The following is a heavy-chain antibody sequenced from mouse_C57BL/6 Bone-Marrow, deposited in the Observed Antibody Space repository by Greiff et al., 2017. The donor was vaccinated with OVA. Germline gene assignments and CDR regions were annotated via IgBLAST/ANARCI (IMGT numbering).Heavy chain of an antibody. D-gene: IGHD2-3*01. J-gene: IGHJ2*01. Sequence: VQLQQSGAELVRPGASVKLSCTASGFNIKDDYMHWVKQRPEQGLEWIGWIDPENGDTEYASKFQGKATITADTSSNTAYLQLSSLTSEDTAVYYCARCGWLLYYLDYWGQGTTLTVSS. CDR1: GFNIKDDY. CDR2: IDPENGDT. V-gene: IGHV14-4*01. CDR3: ARCGWLLYYLDY.